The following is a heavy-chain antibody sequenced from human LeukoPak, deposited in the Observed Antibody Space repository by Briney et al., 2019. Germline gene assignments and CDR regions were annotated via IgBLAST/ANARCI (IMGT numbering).Heavy chain of an antibody. V-gene: IGHV1-18*01. CDR2: ISAYNGNT. Sequence: ASVKVSCKASGYTFTSYGISWVRQAPGQGLEWMGWISAYNGNTNYAQKLQGRVTMTTDTSTSTAYMELSSLRSEDTAVYYCARDRGTGSKNNWFDPWGQGTLVTVSS. CDR3: ARDRGTGSKNNWFDP. D-gene: IGHD7-27*01. CDR1: GYTFTSYG. J-gene: IGHJ5*02.